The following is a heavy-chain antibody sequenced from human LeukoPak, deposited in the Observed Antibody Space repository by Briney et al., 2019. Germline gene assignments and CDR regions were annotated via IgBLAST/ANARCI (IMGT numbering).Heavy chain of an antibody. D-gene: IGHD2-2*02. V-gene: IGHV3-48*01. CDR2: ISNSSSTI. CDR1: GFTFSIYS. Sequence: QTGGSLRLSCAASGFTFSIYSMNWVRQAPGKGLEWVSYISNSSSTIYYADSVKGRFTISRDNAKNSLYLQMNSLRAEDTAVYYCAKWPSCSSTSCYTAGYFDYWGQGTLVTVSS. CDR3: AKWPSCSSTSCYTAGYFDY. J-gene: IGHJ4*02.